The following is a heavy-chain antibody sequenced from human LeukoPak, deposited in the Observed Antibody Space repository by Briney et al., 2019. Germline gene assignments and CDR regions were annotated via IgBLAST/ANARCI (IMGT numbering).Heavy chain of an antibody. Sequence: SETLSLTCTVSGGSISSYYWSWIRQPPGKGLEWIGYIYYSGSTNYNPSLKSRVTISVDTSKNQFSLKLSSVTAADTAVYYCARAGRIAAAGKATRNYYCYGMDVWGKGTTVTVSS. J-gene: IGHJ6*04. V-gene: IGHV4-59*01. CDR3: ARAGRIAAAGKATRNYYCYGMDV. D-gene: IGHD6-13*01. CDR2: IYYSGST. CDR1: GGSISSYY.